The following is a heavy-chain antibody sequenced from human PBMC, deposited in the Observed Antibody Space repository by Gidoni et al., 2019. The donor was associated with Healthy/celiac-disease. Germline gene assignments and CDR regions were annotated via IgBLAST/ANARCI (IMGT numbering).Heavy chain of an antibody. CDR3: ASGYCSGGSCYPNYYYYYMDV. J-gene: IGHJ6*03. CDR2: ISGSGGST. CDR1: GFTFSSYA. D-gene: IGHD2-15*01. Sequence: EVQLLESGGGLVQPGGSLRLSCAASGFTFSSYAMSWVRQAPGKGLEWVSAISGSGGSTYYADSVKGRFTISRDNSKNTLYLQMNSLRAEDTAVYYCASGYCSGGSCYPNYYYYYMDVWGKGTTVTVSS. V-gene: IGHV3-23*01.